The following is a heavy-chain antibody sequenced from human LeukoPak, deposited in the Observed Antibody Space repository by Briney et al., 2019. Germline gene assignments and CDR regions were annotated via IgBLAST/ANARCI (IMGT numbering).Heavy chain of an antibody. CDR2: IYYSGST. J-gene: IGHJ4*02. CDR3: ARLGVYCSGGSCYPLVDY. CDR1: GCSISSYY. V-gene: IGHV4-59*12. D-gene: IGHD2-15*01. Sequence: SETLSLTCTVSGCSISSYYWSWIRQPPGKGLEWIGCIYYSGSTNYYASLKSRVTISVDTSKNQFSLKLSSVTAADTAVYYCARLGVYCSGGSCYPLVDYWGQGTLVTVSS.